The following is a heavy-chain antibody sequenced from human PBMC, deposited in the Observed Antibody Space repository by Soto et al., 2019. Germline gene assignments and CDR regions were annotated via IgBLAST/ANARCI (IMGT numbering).Heavy chain of an antibody. V-gene: IGHV3-11*01. D-gene: IGHD4-17*01. J-gene: IGHJ4*02. CDR3: ARGSGDYAHLDY. Sequence: PGGSLRLSCAASGFTFSDYHMTWIRQAPGKGLEWVSDISSSGSITHYADSVKGRFTISRDNAKNALYLQMNSMRAEDTAVYYCARGSGDYAHLDYSGQGALVTVSS. CDR1: GFTFSDYH. CDR2: ISSSGSIT.